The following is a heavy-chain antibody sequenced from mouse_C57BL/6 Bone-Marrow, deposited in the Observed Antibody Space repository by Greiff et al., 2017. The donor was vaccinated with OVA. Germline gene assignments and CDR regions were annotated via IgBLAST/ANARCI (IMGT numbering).Heavy chain of an antibody. V-gene: IGHV1-7*01. CDR1: GYTFTSYW. CDR2: INPSSGYT. D-gene: IGHD1-1*01. J-gene: IGHJ2*01. CDR3: EREDYYGPDYFDY. Sequence: VQLQQPGAELAKPGASVKLSCKASGYTFTSYWMHWVKQRPGQGLEWIGYINPSSGYTKYNQKFKDKSTLTADKSSSTAYMQLSSLTYEDSAVYYCEREDYYGPDYFDYWGQGTTLTVSS.